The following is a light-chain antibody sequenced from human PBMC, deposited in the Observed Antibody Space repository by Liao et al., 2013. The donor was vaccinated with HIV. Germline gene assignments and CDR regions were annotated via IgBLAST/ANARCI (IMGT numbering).Light chain of an antibody. J-gene: IGLJ3*02. CDR3: QSGDSSITWV. Sequence: SYELTQPPSVSVSPGQTARITCSGDALPKQYAYWYQQKPGQAPVLVIYKDSERPSGIPERFSGSSSGTTVTLTISGVQAEDEADYYCQSGDSSITWVFGGGTKLTVL. CDR2: KDS. CDR1: ALPKQY. V-gene: IGLV3-25*03.